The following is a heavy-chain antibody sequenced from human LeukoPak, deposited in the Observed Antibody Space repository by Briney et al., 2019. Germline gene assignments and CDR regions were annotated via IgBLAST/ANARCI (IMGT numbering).Heavy chain of an antibody. CDR3: ARAGLTQYSLHNSFDT. D-gene: IGHD2/OR15-2a*01. CDR2: VDSNGRS. CDR1: GDSIINHY. Sequence: SETLSLTCTVTGDSIINHYYNRSRQPAGKGLEWIGRVDSNGRSNRNPSLKSRVTMSADTSKKQLSLKLTSVTAADTAVYYCARAGLTQYSLHNSFDTWGQGILVTVSS. V-gene: IGHV4-4*07. J-gene: IGHJ5*02.